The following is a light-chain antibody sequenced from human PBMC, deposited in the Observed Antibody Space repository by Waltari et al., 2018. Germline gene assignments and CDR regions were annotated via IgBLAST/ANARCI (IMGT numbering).Light chain of an antibody. V-gene: IGLV1-40*01. CDR1: SSNIVAGYD. CDR2: GKP. CDR3: QSYDRSLSGSI. Sequence: QSGLTQPPSVSGAPGQRVTISCTGSSSNIVAGYDVHWYQLLPGTAPTLLIYGKPNRPTGVPDRFSGSKSGTSASLSITVLQAEDEADYYCQSYDRSLSGSIFGGGTKLTVL. J-gene: IGLJ2*01.